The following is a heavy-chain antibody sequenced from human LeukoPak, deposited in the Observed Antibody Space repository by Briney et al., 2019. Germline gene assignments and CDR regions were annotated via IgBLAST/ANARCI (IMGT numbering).Heavy chain of an antibody. D-gene: IGHD1-1*01. CDR3: ARLFDRPGGTDAFDI. J-gene: IGHJ3*02. Sequence: GESLKISCKGSGYSFTSYWIGWVRQMPGKGLEWMGIIYPGDSDTRYSPSFQGQVTISADKSISTAYLQWSSLKASDTAMYYCARLFDRPGGTDAFDIWGQGTMVTVSS. CDR2: IYPGDSDT. V-gene: IGHV5-51*01. CDR1: GYSFTSYW.